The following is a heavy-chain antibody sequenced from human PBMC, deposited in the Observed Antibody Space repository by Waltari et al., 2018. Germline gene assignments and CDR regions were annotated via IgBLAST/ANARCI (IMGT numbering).Heavy chain of an antibody. CDR3: ARGGPIVGATWCFDY. D-gene: IGHD1-26*01. J-gene: IGHJ4*02. CDR1: GFTFSSYA. CDR2: ISYDGSNK. Sequence: QVQLVESGGGVVQPGRSLRLSCAAPGFTFSSYAIHWVRQAPGKGRAWTAVISYDGSNKYYADSVKGRFTISRDNSKNTLYLQMNSLRAEDTAVYYCARGGPIVGATWCFDYWGQGTLVTVSS. V-gene: IGHV3-30-3*01.